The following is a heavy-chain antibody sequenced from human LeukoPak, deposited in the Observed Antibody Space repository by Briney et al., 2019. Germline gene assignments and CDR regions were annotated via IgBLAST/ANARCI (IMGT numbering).Heavy chain of an antibody. CDR2: ISYDGSNK. Sequence: GRSLRLSCAASGFTFSSYAMHWVRQAPGKGLEWVAVISYDGSNKYYADSVKGRFTISRDNSKNTLYLQMNSLRAEDTAVYYCARGDSLDYWGQGTLVTVSS. D-gene: IGHD3-22*01. J-gene: IGHJ4*02. V-gene: IGHV3-30-3*01. CDR3: ARGDSLDY. CDR1: GFTFSSYA.